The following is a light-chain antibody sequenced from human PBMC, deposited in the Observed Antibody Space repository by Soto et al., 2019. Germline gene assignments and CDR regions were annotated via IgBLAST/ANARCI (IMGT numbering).Light chain of an antibody. J-gene: IGKJ2*01. CDR1: QSVSSSY. Sequence: EIVLTQSPGTLSLSPGERATLSCRASQSVSSSYLAWYQQKPGQAPRLLIYGASSRATGITDRFSGSGSGTDFTLTISRLEPEDVAVYYCQQYGSSPYTFGQGPKLEIK. V-gene: IGKV3-20*01. CDR3: QQYGSSPYT. CDR2: GAS.